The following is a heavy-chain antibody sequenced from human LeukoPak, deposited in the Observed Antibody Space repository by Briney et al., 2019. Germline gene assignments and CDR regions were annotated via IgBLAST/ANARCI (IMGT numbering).Heavy chain of an antibody. CDR2: ISSSGSKI. D-gene: IGHD6-19*01. CDR3: ARVFGGAVADY. Sequence: PGGSLRLSCAASGFTFSGYEMNWVRQAPGKGLEWVSYISSSGSKIYYADSVKGRFTISRDNTKNSLDLQMNSLRAEDTAVYYCARVFGGAVADYWGQETLVTVSS. J-gene: IGHJ4*02. V-gene: IGHV3-48*03. CDR1: GFTFSGYE.